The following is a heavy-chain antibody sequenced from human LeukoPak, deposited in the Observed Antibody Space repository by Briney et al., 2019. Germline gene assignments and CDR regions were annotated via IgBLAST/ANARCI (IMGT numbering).Heavy chain of an antibody. CDR1: GFTFSAYS. D-gene: IGHD6-19*01. CDR3: ARSVIAVASYDAFDI. J-gene: IGHJ3*02. Sequence: GGSLRLSCAASGFTFSAYSMNWVRQAPGKGLDWVSYISSRSFTIYYADSVKGRFTISRDNAKNSLYLEMNSLRDEDTAVYYCARSVIAVASYDAFDIWGQGTVVTVSS. V-gene: IGHV3-48*02. CDR2: ISSRSFTI.